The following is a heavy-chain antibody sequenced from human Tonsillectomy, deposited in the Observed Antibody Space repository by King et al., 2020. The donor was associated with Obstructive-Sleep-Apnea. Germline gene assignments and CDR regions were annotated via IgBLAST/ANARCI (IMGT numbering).Heavy chain of an antibody. CDR3: AWAGDYEADLGLDP. Sequence: QVQLVESGAEVKKPGSSVKVSCTASGVSFRSYAISWVRQAPGQGLEWMGGIIPMFGTANYAQTFQGRLTISADESTDTAYMELSSLRSEDTAIYFCAWAGDYEADLGLDPWGQGTLVTVSS. CDR1: GVSFRSYA. V-gene: IGHV1-69*01. D-gene: IGHD4-17*01. CDR2: IIPMFGTA. J-gene: IGHJ5*02.